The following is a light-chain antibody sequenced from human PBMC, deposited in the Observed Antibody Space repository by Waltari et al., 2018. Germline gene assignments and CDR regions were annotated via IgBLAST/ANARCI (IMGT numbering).Light chain of an antibody. J-gene: IGKJ1*01. V-gene: IGKV3-20*01. CDR3: QQYGSSPRT. Sequence: EIVLTQSPGTLSLSPGERPTPSCRASQSIYSTYLAWYQQKPGQAPRLLIYRASNRATGVPDRFSGSGSGTDFTLTISRLEPEDFAVFYCQQYGSSPRTFGQGTTVEIK. CDR1: QSIYSTY. CDR2: RAS.